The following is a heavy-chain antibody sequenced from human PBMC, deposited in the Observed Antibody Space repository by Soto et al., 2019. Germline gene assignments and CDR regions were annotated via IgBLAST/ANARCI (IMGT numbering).Heavy chain of an antibody. CDR1: GGTFSSYT. CDR3: AIRGSYIDRNFDY. V-gene: IGHV1-69*02. CDR2: IIPILGIA. J-gene: IGHJ4*02. D-gene: IGHD1-26*01. Sequence: SVKVSCKASGGTFSSYTISWVRQAPGQGLEWMGRIIPILGIANYTQKFQGRVTITADESTSTAYMELSSLRSEDTAVYYCAIRGSYIDRNFDYWGQGTLVTVSS.